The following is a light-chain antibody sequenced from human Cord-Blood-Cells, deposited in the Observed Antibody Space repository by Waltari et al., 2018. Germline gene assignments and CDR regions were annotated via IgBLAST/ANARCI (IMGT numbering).Light chain of an antibody. CDR2: AAS. Sequence: DIQMTQSPSSLSASVGDRVTITCRASQSISSYLNWYQQKPGKAPKHLIYAASSLQSGVPSRFSGSGSGRDFTLTISSLQPEDFATYYCQQSYSTLMYTFGQGTKLEIK. CDR1: QSISSY. CDR3: QQSYSTLMYT. V-gene: IGKV1-39*01. J-gene: IGKJ2*01.